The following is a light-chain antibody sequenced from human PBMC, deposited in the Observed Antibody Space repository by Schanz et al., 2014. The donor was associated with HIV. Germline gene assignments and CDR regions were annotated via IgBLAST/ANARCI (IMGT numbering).Light chain of an antibody. Sequence: QSVLTQPPSASGPPGQRVTISCSGSSSNIGNNYVYWYQQVPGTAPKVLIYRNNQRPSGVPDRFSASKSGTSASLAISGLRSEDETDYYCAAWDDSLNGVVFGGGTKLTVL. J-gene: IGLJ2*01. CDR3: AAWDDSLNGVV. CDR1: SSNIGNNY. V-gene: IGLV1-47*01. CDR2: RNN.